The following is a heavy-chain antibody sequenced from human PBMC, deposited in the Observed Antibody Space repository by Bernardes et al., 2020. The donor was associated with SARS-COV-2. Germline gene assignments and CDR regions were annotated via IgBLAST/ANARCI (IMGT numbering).Heavy chain of an antibody. CDR2: ISSSGSTI. D-gene: IGHD2-2*02. J-gene: IGHJ6*02. V-gene: IGHV3-48*03. Sequence: GGSLRLSCAASGFTFSSYEMNWVRQAPGKGLEWVSYISSSGSTIYYADSVKGRFTISRDNAKNSLYLQMNSLRAEDTAVYYCASLIVVVPAAIPGSLDYYYYYGMDVWGQGTTVTVSS. CDR3: ASLIVVVPAAIPGSLDYYYYYGMDV. CDR1: GFTFSSYE.